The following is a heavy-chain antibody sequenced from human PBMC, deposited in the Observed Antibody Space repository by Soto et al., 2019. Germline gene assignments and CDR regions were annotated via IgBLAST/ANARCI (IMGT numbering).Heavy chain of an antibody. CDR3: ARVEDCGDYFDY. D-gene: IGHD4-17*01. Sequence: PSETLSLTCPVSGASVSSGSYYWSWVRQPPGRGLEWIGYIYDTGTTNYNPSLKSRVTMSVDTSKNQFSLKLNSLTAADTAVYYCARVEDCGDYFDYWGQGTLVTVSS. CDR2: IYDTGTT. CDR1: GASVSSGSYY. J-gene: IGHJ4*02. V-gene: IGHV4-61*01.